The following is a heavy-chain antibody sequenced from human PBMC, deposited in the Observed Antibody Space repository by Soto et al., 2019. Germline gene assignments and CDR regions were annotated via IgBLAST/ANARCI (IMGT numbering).Heavy chain of an antibody. CDR2: ISYDGSNK. D-gene: IGHD6-25*01. J-gene: IGHJ4*02. Sequence: GGSLRLSCAASGFTFSSYGMHWVRQAPGKGLEWVAVISYDGSNKYYADSVKGRFTISRDNSKNTLYLQMNSLRAEDTAVYYCAKDLGGGGNSGIFDYWGQGTLVTVSS. CDR1: GFTFSSYG. CDR3: AKDLGGGGNSGIFDY. V-gene: IGHV3-30*18.